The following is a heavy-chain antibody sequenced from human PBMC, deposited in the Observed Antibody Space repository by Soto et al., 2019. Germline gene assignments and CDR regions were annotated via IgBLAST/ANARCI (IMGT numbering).Heavy chain of an antibody. CDR2: ISFDGSDK. CDR1: GFSFSNCG. Sequence: QVQLVESGGGVVQPGRSLRLSCAASGFSFSNCGMRWVRQAPGKGLEWVAAISFDGSDKYYLESVKGRFTISRDNSKNTLFLQMNSLRVEDTAVYYCVKGSEVARQELDYWGQGTLVTVSS. J-gene: IGHJ4*02. V-gene: IGHV3-30*18. D-gene: IGHD2-15*01. CDR3: VKGSEVARQELDY.